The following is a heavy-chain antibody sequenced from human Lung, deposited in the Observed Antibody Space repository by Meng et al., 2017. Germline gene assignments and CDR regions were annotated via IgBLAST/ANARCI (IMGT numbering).Heavy chain of an antibody. Sequence: QVQLVQSGAEGKKPGSSGKGAGKTSGGSFSTYTFSWVRQAPGQGLEWMGGLIPVLNKAKSAPRFQDRVTFTADETTTTAYMELSSLTFEDTAVYFCARGRGNQPLFDFWGQGTLVTVSS. CDR1: GGSFSTYT. J-gene: IGHJ4*02. V-gene: IGHV1-69*10. CDR2: LIPVLNKA. CDR3: ARGRGNQPLFDF. D-gene: IGHD2/OR15-2a*01.